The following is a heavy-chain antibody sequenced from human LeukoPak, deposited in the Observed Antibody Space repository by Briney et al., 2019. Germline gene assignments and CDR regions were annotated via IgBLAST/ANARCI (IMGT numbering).Heavy chain of an antibody. Sequence: GGSLRLSCAASGFTFSSYSMNWVRQAPGKGLEWVSYISSSSSTIYYADSVKGRFTISRENAKNSLYLRMNSLRAEDTAVYYCARDLSPLTYYYDSSGYPWGQGTLVTVSS. D-gene: IGHD3-22*01. CDR1: GFTFSSYS. J-gene: IGHJ5*02. CDR3: ARDLSPLTYYYDSSGYP. V-gene: IGHV3-48*01. CDR2: ISSSSSTI.